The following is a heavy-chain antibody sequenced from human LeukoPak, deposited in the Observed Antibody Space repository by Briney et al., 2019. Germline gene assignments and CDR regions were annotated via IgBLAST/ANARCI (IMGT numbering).Heavy chain of an antibody. CDR2: INWNGGST. CDR3: AKGRYRLIDY. D-gene: IGHD5-18*01. J-gene: IGHJ4*02. CDR1: GSTFDDYG. Sequence: GGSLRLSCAASGSTFDDYGMSWVRQAPGKGLEWVSGINWNGGSTGYADSVKGRFTISRDNSKNSLYLQMNSLRTEDTALYYCAKGRYRLIDYWGQGTLVTVSS. V-gene: IGHV3-20*04.